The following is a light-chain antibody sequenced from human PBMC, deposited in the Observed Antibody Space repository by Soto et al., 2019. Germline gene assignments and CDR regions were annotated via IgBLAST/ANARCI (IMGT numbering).Light chain of an antibody. CDR2: AAS. CDR1: QSVNTY. Sequence: DIHMTQSPSSLSASLGDRVTITWRASQSVNTYLHWYQQKAGQAPKLLIYAASNLQSGVPSRFSGRGSGTDFTLTVESLQPEDFATYYCQQGYSNPWTFGQGTKVDIK. J-gene: IGKJ1*01. CDR3: QQGYSNPWT. V-gene: IGKV1-39*01.